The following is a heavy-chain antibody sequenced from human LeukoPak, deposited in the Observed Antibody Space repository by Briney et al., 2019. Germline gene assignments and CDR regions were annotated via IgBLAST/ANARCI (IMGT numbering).Heavy chain of an antibody. J-gene: IGHJ6*03. Sequence: PSETLSLTCTVSGGSISSSNYYWGWIRQPPGKGLKWIGSIYYRGSTYYNPSLMSRVTIFVDTSKNQFSLKLSSVTAADTAVYYCARHGYCSGGSCYSWGYYYYMDVWGKGTTVTVSS. V-gene: IGHV4-39*01. CDR2: IYYRGST. D-gene: IGHD2-15*01. CDR3: ARHGYCSGGSCYSWGYYYYMDV. CDR1: GGSISSSNYY.